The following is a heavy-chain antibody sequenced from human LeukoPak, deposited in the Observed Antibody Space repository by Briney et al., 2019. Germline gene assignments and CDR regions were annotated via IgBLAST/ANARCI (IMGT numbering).Heavy chain of an antibody. CDR1: GGSISSYY. V-gene: IGHV4-59*01. CDR2: IYYSGST. J-gene: IGHJ4*02. CDR3: ARAKSDFWSGYFDY. D-gene: IGHD3-3*01. Sequence: SETLSLTCTVSGGSISSYYWSWIRQPPGKGLEWIGYIYYSGSTNYNPSLKSQVTISVDTSKNQFSLKLSSVTAADTAVYYCARAKSDFWSGYFDYWGQGTLVTVSS.